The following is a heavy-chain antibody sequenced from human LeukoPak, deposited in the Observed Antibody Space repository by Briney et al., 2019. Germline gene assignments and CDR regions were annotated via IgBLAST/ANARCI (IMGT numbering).Heavy chain of an antibody. Sequence: ASVKVSCKASGYTFTRYYMYWVRQAPGQGLEWMGIINPSGGSTNYAQKFQGRVTMTRDTSTNTVYMELSSLRSEDTAVYYCAXXXXXXXXXXXXXSRSLGIGYYYYMDVWGKGTTVTISS. CDR3: AXXXXXXXXXXXXXSRSLGIGYYYYMDV. CDR1: GYTFTRYY. CDR2: INPSGGST. D-gene: IGHD7-27*01. V-gene: IGHV1-46*01. J-gene: IGHJ6*03.